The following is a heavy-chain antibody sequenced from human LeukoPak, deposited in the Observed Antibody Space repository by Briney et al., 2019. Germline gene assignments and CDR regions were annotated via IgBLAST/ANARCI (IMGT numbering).Heavy chain of an antibody. J-gene: IGHJ4*02. CDR3: ARRRGACCYEE. D-gene: IGHD2-21*01. CDR2: IYHSGST. Sequence: SETLSLTCTVSGYSISSCYYCGWLRQPPGKGLEWIGSIYHSGSTYYNPSLKSRVTISIDTSKNQFSLKLSTVTAADTAVYYCARRRGACCYEEWGQRPLDTLS. V-gene: IGHV4-38-2*02. CDR1: GYSISSCYY.